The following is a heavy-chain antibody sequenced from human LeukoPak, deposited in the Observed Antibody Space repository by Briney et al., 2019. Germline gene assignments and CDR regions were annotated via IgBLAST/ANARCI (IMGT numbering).Heavy chain of an antibody. V-gene: IGHV3-30*18. D-gene: IGHD5-12*01. Sequence: GRSLRLSCAASGFTFSSYGMHWVRQAPGKGLEWVAVISYDGSNKYYADSVKGRFTISRDNSKNTLYLQMNSLRAEDTAVYYCAKDASGYSGYDYCSDWGQGTLVTVSS. CDR1: GFTFSSYG. J-gene: IGHJ4*02. CDR2: ISYDGSNK. CDR3: AKDASGYSGYDYCSD.